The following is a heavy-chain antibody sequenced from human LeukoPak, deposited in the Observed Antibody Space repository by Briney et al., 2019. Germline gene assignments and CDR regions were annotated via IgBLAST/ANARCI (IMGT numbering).Heavy chain of an antibody. CDR3: ARARVYYYDSSGYYSVGSYGMDV. CDR2: INPNSGGT. D-gene: IGHD3-22*01. CDR1: GYTFTGYY. Sequence: ASVKVSCKASGYTFTGYYMHWVRQAPGQGLEWMGWINPNSGGTNYAQKFQGWVTMTRDTSISTAYMELSRLRSDDTAVYYCARARVYYYDSSGYYSVGSYGMDVWGQGTTVTVSS. J-gene: IGHJ6*02. V-gene: IGHV1-2*04.